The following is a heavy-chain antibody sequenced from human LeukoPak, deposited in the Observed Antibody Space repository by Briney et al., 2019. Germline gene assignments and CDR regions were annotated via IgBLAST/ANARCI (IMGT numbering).Heavy chain of an antibody. Sequence: SETLSLTCTVSGGSISSSSYYWGWIRQPPGKGLEWIGSIYYSGSTYYNPSLKSRVTISVDTSKNQFSLKLSSVTAADTAVYYCARVNLGFCSGGSCNWFDPWGQGTLVTVSS. D-gene: IGHD2-15*01. V-gene: IGHV4-39*07. CDR2: IYYSGST. CDR3: ARVNLGFCSGGSCNWFDP. CDR1: GGSISSSSYY. J-gene: IGHJ5*02.